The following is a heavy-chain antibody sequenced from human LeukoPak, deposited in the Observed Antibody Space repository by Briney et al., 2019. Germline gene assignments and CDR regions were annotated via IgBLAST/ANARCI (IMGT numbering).Heavy chain of an antibody. Sequence: ASVKVSCKASGYTFSSYAISWVRQAPGQGLEWMGRISAYNGNTKYAQKLQGRVTMTTDTSTSTAYMELRSLRSDDTAVYYCARTPLSPPGYSSGWYWGDHWGQGTLVTVSS. CDR3: ARTPLSPPGYSSGWYWGDH. V-gene: IGHV1-18*01. CDR2: ISAYNGNT. J-gene: IGHJ4*02. CDR1: GYTFSSYA. D-gene: IGHD6-19*01.